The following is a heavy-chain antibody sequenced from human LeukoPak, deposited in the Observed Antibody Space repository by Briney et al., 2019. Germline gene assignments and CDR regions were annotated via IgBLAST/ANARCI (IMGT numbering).Heavy chain of an antibody. J-gene: IGHJ4*01. CDR3: AKGIYSSGWSYFDY. CDR2: LSGSGITT. V-gene: IGHV3-23*01. CDR1: GFTFSNSA. Sequence: GGSLRLSCAASGFTFSNSAMCWVRQAPGKGLKWVSTLSGSGITTYYADSVKGRFTISRDNSKNTLYLQMNSLRAEDTAVYYCAKGIYSSGWSYFDYWGHGTLVTVSS. D-gene: IGHD6-19*01.